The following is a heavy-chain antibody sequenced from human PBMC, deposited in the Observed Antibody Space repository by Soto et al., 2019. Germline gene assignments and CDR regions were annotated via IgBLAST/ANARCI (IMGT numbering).Heavy chain of an antibody. J-gene: IGHJ6*03. CDR2: IYYSGNP. V-gene: IGHV4-59*01. CDR1: GGSISGNY. CDR3: ARVGPMIYGYMGV. D-gene: IGHD3-16*01. Sequence: SETLSLTCTVSGGSISGNYWSWIRQPPGKGLEWIGYIYYSGNPNYTPSLKSRVAISVDTSNNQFSLKLSSVTAADTAVYYCARVGPMIYGYMGVWGKGTTVTVSS.